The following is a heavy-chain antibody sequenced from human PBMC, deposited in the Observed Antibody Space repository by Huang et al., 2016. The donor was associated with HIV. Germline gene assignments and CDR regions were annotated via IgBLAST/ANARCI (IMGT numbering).Heavy chain of an antibody. V-gene: IGHV1-69*13. Sequence: QVQLVQSGAEVKTPGSSVKVSCKASGGTFSKYAISWVRQAPGQGLEWMGGISPMFGTPNDARKFQGRVTITAEDSTSTTYVEVSSLRSEDTALYYCARGQLGSYGDYDVLYWGQGTLVTVSS. CDR1: GGTFSKYA. CDR3: ARGQLGSYGDYDVLY. CDR2: ISPMFGTP. J-gene: IGHJ4*02. D-gene: IGHD4-17*01.